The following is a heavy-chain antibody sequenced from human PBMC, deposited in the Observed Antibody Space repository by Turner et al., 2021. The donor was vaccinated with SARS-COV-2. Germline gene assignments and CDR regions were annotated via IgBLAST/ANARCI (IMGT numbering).Heavy chain of an antibody. D-gene: IGHD1-1*01. J-gene: IGHJ5*01. Sequence: EVKLVASGGGLVQSGGSLRLSCAGSGFTFSDYWMGWVRQAPGKGLEWVANIKTDGSSKYYVDSVKDRFTTSRDNAKNSLYLQMDSLRAEDTAVYYCVRHGSWNFDSWGQGTLVTVSS. CDR2: IKTDGSSK. V-gene: IGHV3-7*01. CDR3: VRHGSWNFDS. CDR1: GFTFSDYW.